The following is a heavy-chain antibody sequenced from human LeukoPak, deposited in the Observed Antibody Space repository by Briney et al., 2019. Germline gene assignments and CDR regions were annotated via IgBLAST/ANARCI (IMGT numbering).Heavy chain of an antibody. D-gene: IGHD5-18*01. CDR2: ISAYNGNT. CDR1: GYTFTSYG. V-gene: IGHV1-18*01. CDR3: ARVGEMMDTAMVFDY. Sequence: GASVKVSCKASGYTFTSYGISWVRQAPGQGLEWMRWISAYNGNTNYAQKLQGRVTMTTDTSTSTAYMELRSLRSDDTAVYYCARVGEMMDTAMVFDYWGQGTLVTVSS. J-gene: IGHJ4*02.